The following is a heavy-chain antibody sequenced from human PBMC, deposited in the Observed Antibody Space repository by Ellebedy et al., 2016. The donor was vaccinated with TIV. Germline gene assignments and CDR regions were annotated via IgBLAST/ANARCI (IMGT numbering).Heavy chain of an antibody. CDR3: AKGRGGGSDASAPRYYFDS. CDR2: ISHTGTRT. V-gene: IGHV3-23*01. CDR1: GFTFNNYA. Sequence: PGGSLRLSCAASGFTFNNYAMSCVRQAPGKGLEWVSTISHTGTRTYYTNSVEGRFIISRDISRRALSLQMNSLRAEDTAVYYCAKGRGGGSDASAPRYYFDSWGLGTLVTVSS. D-gene: IGHD3-10*01. J-gene: IGHJ4*02.